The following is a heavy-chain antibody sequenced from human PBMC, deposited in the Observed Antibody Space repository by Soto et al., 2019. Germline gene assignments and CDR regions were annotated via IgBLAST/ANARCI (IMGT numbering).Heavy chain of an antibody. CDR3: AREASSWYEADYYYYGMDV. CDR1: GYSFTSYW. Sequence: GESLKISCKGSGYSFTSYWIGWVRQMPGKGLEWMGIIYPGDSDTRYSPAFQGQVTISADKSISTAYLQWSSLKASDTAMYYCAREASSWYEADYYYYGMDVWGQGTTVTVSS. V-gene: IGHV5-51*01. J-gene: IGHJ6*02. CDR2: IYPGDSDT. D-gene: IGHD6-13*01.